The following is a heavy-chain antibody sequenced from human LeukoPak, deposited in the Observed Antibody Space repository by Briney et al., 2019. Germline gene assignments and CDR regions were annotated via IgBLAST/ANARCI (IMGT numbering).Heavy chain of an antibody. J-gene: IGHJ5*01. CDR1: GFTFDDYS. CDR2: ISGDGGTT. CDR3: AKHNWNYDS. D-gene: IGHD1-1*01. V-gene: IGHV3-43*02. Sequence: GGSLRLSCAASGFTFDDYSMHWVRQAPGKGLERVSLISGDGGTTYYADSVKGRFTISRDNSKNSLYLQMSSLRTEDTALYYCAKHNWNYDSWGQGTLVTVSS.